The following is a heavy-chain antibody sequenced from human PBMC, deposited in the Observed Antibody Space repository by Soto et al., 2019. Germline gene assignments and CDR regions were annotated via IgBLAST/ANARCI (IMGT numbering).Heavy chain of an antibody. V-gene: IGHV3-23*01. CDR3: ARNRGSWYGAY. CDR2: ISGSGGST. J-gene: IGHJ4*02. Sequence: EVQVLESGGGLVQPGGSLRLSCGASEFTFSTYGMSWVRQVPGKGLDWVSSISGSGGSTYYADSVKGRFTISRDNSKNTLYLQMNSLRVEDTAIYYCARNRGSWYGAYWGQGTLVTVSS. D-gene: IGHD6-13*01. CDR1: EFTFSTYG.